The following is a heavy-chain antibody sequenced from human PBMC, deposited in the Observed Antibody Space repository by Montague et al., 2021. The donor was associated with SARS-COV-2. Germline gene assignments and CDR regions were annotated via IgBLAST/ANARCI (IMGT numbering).Heavy chain of an antibody. J-gene: IGHJ2*01. CDR2: VSDSGTT. CDR3: ARESSDFYPRYFGV. V-gene: IGHV4-59*01. CDR1: GVSIDDNY. Sequence: SDTLSLTCTVSGVSIDDNYFAWIRQPPGKGLEWIGSVSDSGTTDSNPSLRGRLTMSVDTSQNHFSMTLTSVTAADSALYFCARESSDFYPRYFGVWGRGVLITVTS. D-gene: IGHD6-25*01.